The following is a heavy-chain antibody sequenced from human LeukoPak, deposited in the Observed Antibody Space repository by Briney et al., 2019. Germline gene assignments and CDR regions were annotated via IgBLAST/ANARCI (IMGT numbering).Heavy chain of an antibody. CDR3: ASGTAMVTSDY. CDR2: IIPILGIA. V-gene: IGHV1-69*04. Sequence: SVKVSCKASGGTFSSYAIRWVRQAPGQGLEWMGRIIPILGIANYAQKFQGRITITADKSTSTAYMELSSLRSEDTAVYYCASGTAMVTSDYWGQGTLVTVSS. CDR1: GGTFSSYA. D-gene: IGHD5-18*01. J-gene: IGHJ4*02.